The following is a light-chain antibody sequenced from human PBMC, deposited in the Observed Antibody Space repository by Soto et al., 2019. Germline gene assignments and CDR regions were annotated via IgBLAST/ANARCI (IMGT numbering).Light chain of an antibody. J-gene: IGKJ1*01. CDR2: GAS. CDR3: QQYGSSGT. Sequence: EIVLTQSPGTLCLSPGERATRSCRASQSVSRSYLAWYQQKPGQAPXXLIYGASNRATGIPDRFIGSGSGTDFTLTISRMEPEDFAVYYCQQYGSSGTFGQGTKVDIK. CDR1: QSVSRSY. V-gene: IGKV3-20*01.